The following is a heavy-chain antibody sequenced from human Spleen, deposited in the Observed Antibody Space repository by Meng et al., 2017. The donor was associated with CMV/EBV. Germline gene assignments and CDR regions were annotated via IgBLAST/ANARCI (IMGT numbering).Heavy chain of an antibody. CDR3: ARGGRCSSTSCYYHYYYGMDV. Sequence: SETLSLTCAVYGGSFSGYYWSWIRQPPGKGLEWIGEINHSGSTNYNPSLKSRVTISVDTSKNQFSLKLSSVTAADTAVYYCARGGRCSSTSCYYHYYYGMDVWGQGTTVTVSS. V-gene: IGHV4-34*01. D-gene: IGHD2-2*01. J-gene: IGHJ6*02. CDR2: INHSGST. CDR1: GGSFSGYY.